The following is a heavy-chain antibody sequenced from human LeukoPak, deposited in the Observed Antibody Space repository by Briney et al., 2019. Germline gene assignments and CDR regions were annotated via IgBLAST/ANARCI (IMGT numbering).Heavy chain of an antibody. Sequence: SQTLSLTCAVSGGSISSYYWSWIRQPPGKGLEWIGYIYYSGTTNYNPSLESRVTISVDTSKNQFSLKLSSVTAADTAVYYCARGVYIAAAQYGHRGQGTLVTVSS. CDR1: GGSISSYY. V-gene: IGHV4-59*01. D-gene: IGHD6-13*01. J-gene: IGHJ4*02. CDR2: IYYSGTT. CDR3: ARGVYIAAAQYGH.